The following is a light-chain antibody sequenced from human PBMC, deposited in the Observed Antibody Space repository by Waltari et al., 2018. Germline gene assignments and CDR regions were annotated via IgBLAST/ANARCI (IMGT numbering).Light chain of an antibody. CDR2: GAS. CDR3: QHYVRLPAT. Sequence: EIVLTQSPGTLSLSPGERVTLSCRASQSVGGTLAWYQQKPGQAPRLLMYGASIRAPGTPDRFSGTGSGTDFSLTISRLEPEDFAVYYCQHYVRLPATFGQGTKVEIK. J-gene: IGKJ1*01. CDR1: QSVGGT. V-gene: IGKV3-20*01.